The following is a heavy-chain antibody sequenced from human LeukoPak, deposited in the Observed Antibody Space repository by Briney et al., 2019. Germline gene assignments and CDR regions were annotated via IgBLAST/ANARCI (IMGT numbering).Heavy chain of an antibody. Sequence: SSETLSLTCTVSGGSISTSTYYWGWIRQPPGKGLEWIGSIFYSGSTYYNPSLNSRVTISIDTSKNQFSLRLSSVTAADTAVYYCARQMNTVTADYWGQGTLVTVSS. CDR1: GGSISTSTYY. CDR2: IFYSGST. V-gene: IGHV4-39*01. J-gene: IGHJ4*02. D-gene: IGHD4-17*01. CDR3: ARQMNTVTADY.